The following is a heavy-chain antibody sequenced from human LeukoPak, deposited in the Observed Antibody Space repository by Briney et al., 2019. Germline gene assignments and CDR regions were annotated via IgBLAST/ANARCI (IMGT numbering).Heavy chain of an antibody. CDR2: IYPGDSDT. Sequence: GESLKISCKGSGYSFTSYWIGWVRQMPGKGLEWRGIIYPGDSDTRYSPSFQGQVTISADKSISTAYLQWSSLKASDTAMYYCARPIYYNWNYHDAFDIWGQGTMVTVSS. CDR1: GYSFTSYW. D-gene: IGHD1-7*01. V-gene: IGHV5-51*01. CDR3: ARPIYYNWNYHDAFDI. J-gene: IGHJ3*02.